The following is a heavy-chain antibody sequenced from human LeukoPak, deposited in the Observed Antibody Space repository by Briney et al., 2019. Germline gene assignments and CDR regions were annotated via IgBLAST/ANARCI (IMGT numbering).Heavy chain of an antibody. CDR1: GASIRSHY. CDR2: MYYSGNS. J-gene: IGHJ4*02. D-gene: IGHD2-15*01. V-gene: IGHV4-59*11. CDR3: ARDTRYCSGGSCSTFDY. Sequence: SETLSLTCTVSGASIRSHYWSWIRQPPGKGLEWIGYMYYSGNSNYNPALKSRVTISVDTSKNQFSLKMISVTPADTAVYYCARDTRYCSGGSCSTFDYWGQGTLVTVSS.